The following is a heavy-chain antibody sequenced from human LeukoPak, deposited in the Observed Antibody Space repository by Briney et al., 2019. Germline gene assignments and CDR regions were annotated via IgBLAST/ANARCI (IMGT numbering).Heavy chain of an antibody. V-gene: IGHV1-2*02. CDR3: ARKSIEARPWYYYMDV. CDR2: INPNSGGT. D-gene: IGHD6-6*01. CDR1: GYTFTGYY. J-gene: IGHJ6*03. Sequence: ASVKVSCKPSGYTFTGYYMHSVRQAPGQGLEWMGWINPNSGGTNYAQKFQGRVTMTRDTSISTAYMELSRLRSDDTAVYYCARKSIEARPWYYYMDVWGKGTTVTVSS.